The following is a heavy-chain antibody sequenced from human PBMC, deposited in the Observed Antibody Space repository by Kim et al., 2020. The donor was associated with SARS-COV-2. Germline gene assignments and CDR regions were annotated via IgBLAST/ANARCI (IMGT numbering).Heavy chain of an antibody. J-gene: IGHJ4*02. V-gene: IGHV3-66*02. CDR3: AREYYDSSGYWAFDY. CDR1: GFTVSSNY. Sequence: GGSLRLSCAASGFTVSSNYMSWVRQAPGKGLEWVSVIYSGGSTYYADSVKGRFTISRDNSKNTLYLQMNSLRAEDTAVYYCAREYYDSSGYWAFDYWGQGTLVTVSS. D-gene: IGHD3-22*01. CDR2: IYSGGST.